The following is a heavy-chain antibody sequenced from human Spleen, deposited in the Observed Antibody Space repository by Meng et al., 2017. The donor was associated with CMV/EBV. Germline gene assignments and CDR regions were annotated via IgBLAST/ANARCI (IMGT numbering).Heavy chain of an antibody. Sequence: SETLSLTCTVTAYSIRSGHHWGWIRQPPGKGLEWIGTIYHTGTTYYNPSLKSRVTISVDTSKNQFSLKLSSVTAADTAVYYCAGASSSFSYHYYDMDVWGQGTTVTVSS. CDR3: AGASSSFSYHYYDMDV. D-gene: IGHD6-6*01. V-gene: IGHV4-38-2*02. J-gene: IGHJ6*02. CDR1: AYSIRSGHH. CDR2: IYHTGTT.